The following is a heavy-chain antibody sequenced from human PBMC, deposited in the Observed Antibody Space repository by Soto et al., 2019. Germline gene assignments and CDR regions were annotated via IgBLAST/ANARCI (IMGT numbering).Heavy chain of an antibody. V-gene: IGHV1-18*01. CDR3: ARGGGLGTEKHPGGLDV. J-gene: IGHJ6*02. D-gene: IGHD1-26*01. Sequence: QVQLVQSGGEVKKPGASVRVSCQASGYPFNKIAIHWVRQAPGHGLEWLGRMSGRSGDPNCAPTVRDRIAMATDTANNTAYLELSRRRSDATAVYYCARGGGLGTEKHPGGLDVWGQGTGVTV. CDR2: MSGRSGDP. CDR1: GYPFNKIA.